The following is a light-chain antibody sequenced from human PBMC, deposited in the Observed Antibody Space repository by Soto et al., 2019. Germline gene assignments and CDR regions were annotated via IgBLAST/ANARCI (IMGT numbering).Light chain of an antibody. V-gene: IGKV3-20*01. CDR1: QSVSSSY. J-gene: IGKJ5*01. CDR3: QQYGSSPPVT. Sequence: EIVWTQSPGTLSLSPGERATLSCRASQSVSSSYLAWYQQKPGQAPRLLIYGASGRATGIPDRFSGSGSGTDFTLTINRLEPEDFAVYYCQQYGSSPPVTFGQGTRLEIK. CDR2: GAS.